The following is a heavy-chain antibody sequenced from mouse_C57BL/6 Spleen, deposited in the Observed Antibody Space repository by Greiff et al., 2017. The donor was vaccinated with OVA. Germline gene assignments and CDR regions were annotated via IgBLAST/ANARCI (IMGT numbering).Heavy chain of an antibody. D-gene: IGHD1-1*01. CDR1: GFTFSSYA. V-gene: IGHV5-4*01. J-gene: IGHJ4*01. CDR2: ISDGGSYT. Sequence: DVHLVESGGGLVKPGGSLKLSCAASGFTFSSYAMSWVRQTPEKRLEWVATISDGGSYTYYPDNVKGRFTISRDNAKNNLYLQMSHLKSEDTAMYYCARAYYAYYYAMDYWGQGTSVTVSS. CDR3: ARAYYAYYYAMDY.